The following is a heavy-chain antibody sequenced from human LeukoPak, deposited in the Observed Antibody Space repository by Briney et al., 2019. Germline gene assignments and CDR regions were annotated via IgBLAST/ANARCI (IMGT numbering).Heavy chain of an antibody. CDR3: VRDRGEWSYSHDY. V-gene: IGHV4-4*02. D-gene: IGHD3-10*01. CDR2: IHHSGSA. J-gene: IGHJ4*02. Sequence: SETLSLTCAVSGASITSNWWNWVRQPPGKGLEWIGEIHHSGSANYNPSLKSRVTISLDTSENQFSLRLSSVTAADTAVYYCVRDRGEWSYSHDYWGQGTLVTVSS. CDR1: GASITSNW.